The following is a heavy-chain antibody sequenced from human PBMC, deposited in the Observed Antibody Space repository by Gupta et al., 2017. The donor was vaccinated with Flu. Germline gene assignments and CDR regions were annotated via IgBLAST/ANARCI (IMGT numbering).Heavy chain of an antibody. J-gene: IGHJ6*02. D-gene: IGHD5-12*01. CDR2: ISSSGITI. CDR3: ARDLSSDIVATIGMDV. CDR1: GFTFSDYY. Sequence: QVQLVESGGGLVKPGGSLRLSCAASGFTFSDYYMSWIRQAPGKGLEWVSYISSSGITIYYADSVKGRFTISRDNAKNSLHLQMNSLRAEDTAVYYCARDLSSDIVATIGMDVWGQGTTVTVSS. V-gene: IGHV3-11*01.